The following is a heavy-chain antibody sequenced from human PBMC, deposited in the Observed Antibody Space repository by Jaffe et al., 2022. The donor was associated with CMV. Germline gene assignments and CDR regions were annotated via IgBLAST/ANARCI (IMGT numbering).Heavy chain of an antibody. V-gene: IGHV1-18*01. CDR3: ARDLHCSSTYPPNGVCYSGIDY. Sequence: QVQLVQSGAEVKKPGASVKVSCKASGYTFTSYGISWVRQAPGQGLEWMGWISAYNGNTNYAQKLQGRVTMTTDTSTSTAYMELRSLRSDDTAVYYCARDLHCSSTYPPNGVCYSGIDYWGQGTLVTVSS. CDR1: GYTFTSYG. J-gene: IGHJ4*02. D-gene: IGHD2-8*01. CDR2: ISAYNGNT.